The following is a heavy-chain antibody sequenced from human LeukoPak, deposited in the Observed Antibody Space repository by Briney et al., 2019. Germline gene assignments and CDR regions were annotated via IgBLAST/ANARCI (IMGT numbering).Heavy chain of an antibody. J-gene: IGHJ6*02. V-gene: IGHV3-23*01. CDR1: GFTFSSYA. D-gene: IGHD6-13*01. CDR2: ISGSGGST. CDR3: ARDRSRILAAAARLAPGPYGMDV. Sequence: PGGSLRLSCAASGFTFSSYAMSWVRQAPGKGLEWVSAISGSGGSTYYADSVKGRFTISRDNSKNTLYLQMNSLRAEDTAVYYCARDRSRILAAAARLAPGPYGMDVWGQGTTVTVSS.